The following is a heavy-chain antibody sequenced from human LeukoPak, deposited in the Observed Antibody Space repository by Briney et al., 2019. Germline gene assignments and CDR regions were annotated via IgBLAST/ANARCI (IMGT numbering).Heavy chain of an antibody. J-gene: IGHJ4*02. Sequence: GASVKVSCKASGYTFTGYYMHWVRQAPGQGLEWMGWISAYNGNTNYAQKLQGRVTMTTDTSTSTAYMELRSLRSDDTAVYYCARSFSSGFDYWGQGTLVTVSS. CDR2: ISAYNGNT. V-gene: IGHV1-18*04. CDR3: ARSFSSGFDY. D-gene: IGHD3-22*01. CDR1: GYTFTGYY.